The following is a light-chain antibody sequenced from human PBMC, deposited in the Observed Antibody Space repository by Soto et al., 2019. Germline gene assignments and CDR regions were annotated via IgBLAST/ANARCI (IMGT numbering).Light chain of an antibody. CDR3: SSYTSSSTLYV. Sequence: SVLAQPASVSGSPGQSITISCPGTSSDVGGYNYVSWYQQHPGKAPKLMIYEVSNRPSGVSDRFSGSKSGNTASLTISGLQAEDDADYYCSSYTSSSTLYVFGTGTKVTVL. CDR1: SSDVGGYNY. CDR2: EVS. J-gene: IGLJ1*01. V-gene: IGLV2-14*01.